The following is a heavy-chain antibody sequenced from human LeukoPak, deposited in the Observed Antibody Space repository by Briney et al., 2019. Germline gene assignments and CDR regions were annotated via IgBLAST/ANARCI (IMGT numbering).Heavy chain of an antibody. D-gene: IGHD3-16*01. V-gene: IGHV3-49*04. CDR1: GFTFGDYA. J-gene: IGHJ4*02. CDR2: IRSKAYGGTT. Sequence: PGGSLRLSCTASGFTFGDYAMSWVRQAPGKGLEWVGFIRSKAYGGTTEYAASVKGRFTISRDDSKSIAYLQMNSLKTEDTAVYYCTRDKGRILNTFGGVPNYWGQGTLVTVSS. CDR3: TRDKGRILNTFGGVPNY.